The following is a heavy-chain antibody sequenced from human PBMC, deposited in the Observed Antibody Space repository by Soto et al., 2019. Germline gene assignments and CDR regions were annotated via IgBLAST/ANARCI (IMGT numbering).Heavy chain of an antibody. V-gene: IGHV3-73*01. CDR3: ALWFGELNFDY. D-gene: IGHD3-10*01. Sequence: PGGSLRLSCAASGFIFSGSAMHWVRQASGKGLEWVGRIRSKTDSYATAYAASVKGRFTISRDDSKNTAYLQMNSLKTEDTAVYYCALWFGELNFDYWGQGTLVTVSS. CDR2: IRSKTDSYAT. J-gene: IGHJ4*02. CDR1: GFIFSGSA.